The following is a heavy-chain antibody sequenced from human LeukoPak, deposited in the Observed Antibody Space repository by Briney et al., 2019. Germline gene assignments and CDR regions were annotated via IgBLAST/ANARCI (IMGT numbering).Heavy chain of an antibody. Sequence: SVKVSCKASGGTFSSYAISWVRQAPGQGLEWMGGIIPIFGTANYAQKFQGRVTITADESTSTAYMELSSLRSEDTAVYYCARMDAMVRGLIYYYYGMDVWGQGTTVTVSS. J-gene: IGHJ6*02. V-gene: IGHV1-69*13. CDR2: IIPIFGTA. CDR1: GGTFSSYA. CDR3: ARMDAMVRGLIYYYYGMDV. D-gene: IGHD3-10*01.